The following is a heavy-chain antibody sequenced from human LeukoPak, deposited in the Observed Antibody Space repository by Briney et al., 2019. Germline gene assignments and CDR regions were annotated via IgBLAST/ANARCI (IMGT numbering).Heavy chain of an antibody. CDR1: GGSIGTYY. CDR2: IFYTGRT. CDR3: ARRDADSTGYLYYFDY. D-gene: IGHD3-22*01. J-gene: IGHJ4*02. V-gene: IGHV4-59*08. Sequence: SETLSLTRTVSGGSIGTYYWSWIRQPPGKGLEGIGDIFYTGRTNYNPSLKSRVAILVDTSKKQFSLKLSSVTAADTALYYCARRDADSTGYLYYFDYWGQGTLVTVSS.